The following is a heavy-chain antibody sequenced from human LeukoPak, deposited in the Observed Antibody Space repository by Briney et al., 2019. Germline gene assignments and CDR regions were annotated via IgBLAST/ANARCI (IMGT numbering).Heavy chain of an antibody. Sequence: GGSLRLSCAASGFTFSSYAMSWVRQAPGKGLEWVSAISGSGGSTYYADSVKGRFTISRDNSKNTLYLQMNSLRAEDTAVYYCAKDGVLLWFGEFNWFDPWGQGTLATVSS. D-gene: IGHD3-10*01. V-gene: IGHV3-23*01. CDR2: ISGSGGST. CDR1: GFTFSSYA. J-gene: IGHJ5*02. CDR3: AKDGVLLWFGEFNWFDP.